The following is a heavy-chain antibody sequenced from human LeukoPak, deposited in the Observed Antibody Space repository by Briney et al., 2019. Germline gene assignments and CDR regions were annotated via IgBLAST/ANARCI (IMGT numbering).Heavy chain of an antibody. Sequence: SQTLSLTCTVSGGSISSGGYYWSWIRQHPGKGLEWIGYICYSGSTYYKPSLKSRVTISVDTSKNQFSLKLSSVTAADTAVYYCARDPAPGALYDYVWGSYRRGSAFDIWGQGTMVTVSS. CDR1: GGSISSGGYY. CDR3: ARDPAPGALYDYVWGSYRRGSAFDI. D-gene: IGHD3-16*02. V-gene: IGHV4-31*03. CDR2: ICYSGST. J-gene: IGHJ3*02.